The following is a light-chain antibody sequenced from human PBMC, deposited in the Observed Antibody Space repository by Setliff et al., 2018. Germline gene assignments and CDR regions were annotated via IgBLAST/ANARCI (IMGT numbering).Light chain of an antibody. CDR3: GTWDSSLSVDV. CDR1: SSNIGNNY. J-gene: IGLJ1*01. Sequence: QSALTQPPSVSAAPGQKVTISCSGSSSNIGNNYVSWYQQLPGTAPKLLIYDNNKRPSGIPDRFSGSKSGTSATLGITGLQTGDEADYYCGTWDSSLSVDVFGTGTK. CDR2: DNN. V-gene: IGLV1-51*01.